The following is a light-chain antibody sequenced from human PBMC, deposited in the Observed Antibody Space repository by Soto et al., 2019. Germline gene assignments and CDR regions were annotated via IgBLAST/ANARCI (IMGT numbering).Light chain of an antibody. J-gene: IGLJ2*01. V-gene: IGLV1-40*01. CDR2: SNT. CDR1: SSNIGNNY. Sequence: QSVLTQPPSVSAAPGQKVTISCSGSSSNIGNNYVSWYQQLPGTAPKLLIYSNTNRPSGVPDRFSGSKSGTSASLDITALQAVDEADYYCQSYDSSLTGWVFGGGTKLTVL. CDR3: QSYDSSLTGWV.